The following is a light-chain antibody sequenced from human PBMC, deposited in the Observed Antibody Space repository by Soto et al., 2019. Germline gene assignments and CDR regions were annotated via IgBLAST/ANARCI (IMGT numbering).Light chain of an antibody. J-gene: IGKJ2*01. CDR3: QQSFTIPYT. Sequence: AIRMTQSPSSLSASTGDRVTITCRASQGISSYLAWYQQKPGKAPNLLIHSASTLRGGVPSRFSGSGSGTDFSLTISSLQPEDFATYHCQQSFTIPYTFGQGTNVAIK. V-gene: IGKV1-8*01. CDR1: QGISSY. CDR2: SAS.